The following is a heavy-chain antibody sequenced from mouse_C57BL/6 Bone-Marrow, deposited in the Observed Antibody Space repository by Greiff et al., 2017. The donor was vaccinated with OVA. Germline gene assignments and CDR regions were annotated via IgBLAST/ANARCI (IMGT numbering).Heavy chain of an antibody. V-gene: IGHV1-74*01. CDR1: GYTFTSYW. CDR2: IHPSDSDT. D-gene: IGHD1-1*02. CDR3: AIKGLWGKGYFDY. J-gene: IGHJ2*01. Sequence: VKLQQPGAELVKPGASVKVSCKASGYTFTSYWMHWVKQRPGQGLEWIGRIHPSDSDTNYNQKFKGKATLTVDKSSSTAYMQLSSLTSEDSAVYYCAIKGLWGKGYFDYWGQGTTLTVSS.